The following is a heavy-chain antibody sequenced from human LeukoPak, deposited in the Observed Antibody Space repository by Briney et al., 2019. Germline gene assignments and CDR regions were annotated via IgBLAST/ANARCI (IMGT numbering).Heavy chain of an antibody. V-gene: IGHV4-4*02. CDR1: GGSISSSNW. CDR3: ARGGYSSSWYLFDY. D-gene: IGHD6-13*01. CDR2: IYHSGST. Sequence: SGTLSLTCAVSGGSISSSNWWSWVRQPPGKGLEWIGEIYHSGSTNYNPSLKSRVTISVDKSKNQFSLKLSSVTAADTAVYYCARGGYSSSWYLFDYWGQGTLVTVSS. J-gene: IGHJ4*02.